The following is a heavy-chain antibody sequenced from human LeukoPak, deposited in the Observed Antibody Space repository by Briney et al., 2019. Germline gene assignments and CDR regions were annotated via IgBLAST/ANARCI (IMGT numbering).Heavy chain of an antibody. CDR1: GFTFSSYS. Sequence: GESLRLSCAASGFTFSSYSMNWVRQAPGKVLEWVSYISSASNIIYCADSVKGRFTISRDNAKNSLYLQMNSLRAEDTAMYYCARDGWFGDYNWFDPWGQGTLVTVSS. V-gene: IGHV3-48*01. D-gene: IGHD3-10*01. CDR2: ISSASNII. CDR3: ARDGWFGDYNWFDP. J-gene: IGHJ5*02.